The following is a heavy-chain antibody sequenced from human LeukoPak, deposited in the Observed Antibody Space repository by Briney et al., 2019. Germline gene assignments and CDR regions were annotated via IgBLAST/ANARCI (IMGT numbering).Heavy chain of an antibody. CDR3: ARPRLEYCSGGSCFDAFDI. CDR1: GFTFSSYA. J-gene: IGHJ3*02. CDR2: ISSSGGST. Sequence: PGGSLRLSCAASGFTFSSYAMTWVRQAPGKGLEWVSSISSSGGSTYYADSVRGRFTISRDNSKNTLYLQMNSLRAEDTAIYSCARPRLEYCSGGSCFDAFDIWGQGTMVTVSS. D-gene: IGHD2-15*01. V-gene: IGHV3-23*01.